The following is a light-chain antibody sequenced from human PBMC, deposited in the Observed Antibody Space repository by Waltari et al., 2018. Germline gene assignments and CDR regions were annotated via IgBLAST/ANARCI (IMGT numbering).Light chain of an antibody. V-gene: IGLV2-14*01. J-gene: IGLJ2*01. CDR3: SSYTTISTTL. CDR1: SSDFGAYNF. CDR2: DVS. Sequence: QSALAQPASVSGSPGQSITISCTGTSSDFGAYNFVPWYQHHPGKAPQLIIYDVSRWPSGVSNRFSGSKSGNTASLTISGLQAEDEADYYCSSYTTISTTLFGGGTKVTVL.